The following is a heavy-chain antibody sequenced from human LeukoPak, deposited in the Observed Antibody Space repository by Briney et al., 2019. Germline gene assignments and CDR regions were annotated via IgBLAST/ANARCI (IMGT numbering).Heavy chain of an antibody. J-gene: IGHJ5*02. V-gene: IGHV1-24*01. CDR1: GYTFTRYG. D-gene: IGHD3-3*01. CDR2: FDPEDGET. CDR3: APRDFWSGYYRP. Sequence: ASVKVPCKASGYTFTRYGISWVRQAPRKGLEWMGGFDPEDGETIYAQKFQGRVTMTEDTSTDTAYMELSSLRSEDTAVYYCAPRDFWSGYYRPWGQGTLVTVSS.